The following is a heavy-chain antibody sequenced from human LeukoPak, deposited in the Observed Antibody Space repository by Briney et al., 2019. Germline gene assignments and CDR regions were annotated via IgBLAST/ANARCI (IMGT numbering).Heavy chain of an antibody. J-gene: IGHJ4*02. CDR3: AKGGDYFDY. CDR2: IIPIFGTA. CDR1: GGTFSRYA. Sequence: EASVKVSCTASGGTFSRYASSRVRQAPGRGLEWMGGIIPIFGTANYAQKFQGRVTITADESTSTAYMELSSLRSEDTAVYYCAKGGDYFDYWGQGTLVTVSS. V-gene: IGHV1-69*13. D-gene: IGHD3-16*01.